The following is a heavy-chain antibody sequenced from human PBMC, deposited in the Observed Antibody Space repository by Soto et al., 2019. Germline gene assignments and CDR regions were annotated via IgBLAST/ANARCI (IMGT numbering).Heavy chain of an antibody. Sequence: GGSLRLSCAASGFTFSSYWVHWVRQAPGKGLVWVSRINSDGSSISYADSVKGRFTISRDNAKDTVYLQMNSLRAEDTAEYYCARALRSSDWSDLDYWGQGTLVTVSS. D-gene: IGHD6-19*01. J-gene: IGHJ4*02. CDR2: INSDGSSI. CDR1: GFTFSSYW. CDR3: ARALRSSDWSDLDY. V-gene: IGHV3-74*01.